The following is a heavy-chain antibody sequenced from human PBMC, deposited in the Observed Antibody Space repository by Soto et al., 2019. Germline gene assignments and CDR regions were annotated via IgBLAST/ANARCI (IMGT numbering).Heavy chain of an antibody. CDR3: ARVYSNYDYYYYYGMDV. D-gene: IGHD4-4*01. Sequence: LSLTCTVSGGSISSGDYYWSWIRQPPGKGLEWIGYIYYSGSTYYNPSLKSRVTISVDTSKNQFSLKLSSVTAADTAVHYCARVYSNYDYYYYYGMDVWGQGTTVTVS. V-gene: IGHV4-30-4*01. CDR1: GGSISSGDYY. CDR2: IYYSGST. J-gene: IGHJ6*02.